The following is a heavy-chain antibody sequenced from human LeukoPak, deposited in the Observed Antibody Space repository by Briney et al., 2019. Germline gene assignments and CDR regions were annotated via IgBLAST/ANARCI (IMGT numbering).Heavy chain of an antibody. Sequence: GESLKISCKGSGYRFTSYWIGWVRRMPGKCLEWMGIIYPGDSDTRYSPSFQGQVTISADKSISTAYLQWSSLKASDTAMYYCAIHSTADAFDIWGQGTMVTVSS. CDR3: AIHSTADAFDI. V-gene: IGHV5-51*01. J-gene: IGHJ3*02. CDR2: IYPGDSDT. CDR1: GYRFTSYW. D-gene: IGHD2-21*01.